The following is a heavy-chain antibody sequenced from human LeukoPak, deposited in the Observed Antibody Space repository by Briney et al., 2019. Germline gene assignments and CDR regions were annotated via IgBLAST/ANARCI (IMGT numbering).Heavy chain of an antibody. J-gene: IGHJ4*02. V-gene: IGHV3-48*01. D-gene: IGHD3-10*01. Sequence: GGSLRLSCAASGFSSNRHAMRSVRQAPGKGLEWSLHISCSGYIIYHAVSVRCRFTTSRDNAEKSLYMQMSRLRVEDTAVYYCSRYGSVQKYRDPFDVWGQGTLVTVS. CDR1: GFSSNRHA. CDR2: ISCSGYII. CDR3: SRYGSVQKYRDPFDV.